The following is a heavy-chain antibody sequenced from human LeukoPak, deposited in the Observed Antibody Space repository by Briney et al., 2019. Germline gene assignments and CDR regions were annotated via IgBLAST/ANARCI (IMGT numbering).Heavy chain of an antibody. CDR1: GFTFDDYA. CDR2: INSGGST. D-gene: IGHD6-13*01. CDR3: AKDWPSEWQQLPDYDAFDI. Sequence: PGRSLRLSCAASGFTFDDYAMHWVRQAPGKGLEWVSAINSGGSTYYADSLKGRFTISRDNSKNTLYLQMNSLRADDTAVYYCAKDWPSEWQQLPDYDAFDIWGQGTMVTVSS. J-gene: IGHJ3*02. V-gene: IGHV3-23*01.